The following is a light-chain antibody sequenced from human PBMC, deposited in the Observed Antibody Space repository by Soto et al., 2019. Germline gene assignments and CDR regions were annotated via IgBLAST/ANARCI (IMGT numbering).Light chain of an antibody. CDR1: RSDIGDYNY. Sequence: QSALTQPASVSGSPGQSITISCTGTRSDIGDYNYVSWYQQHPGKAPKVMIYEVRNRPAGVSNRFSGSKSGNTASLTISGLQTEDEADYYCSSYTGSSTPYVFGTGTKLTVL. J-gene: IGLJ1*01. CDR2: EVR. V-gene: IGLV2-14*01. CDR3: SSYTGSSTPYV.